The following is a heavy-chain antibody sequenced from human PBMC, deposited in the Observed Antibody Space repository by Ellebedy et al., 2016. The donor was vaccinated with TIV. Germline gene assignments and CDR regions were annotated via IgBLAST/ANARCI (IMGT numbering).Heavy chain of an antibody. D-gene: IGHD3-10*01. V-gene: IGHV4-59*11. CDR2: MYYSGSA. CDR1: GGSLNDHY. J-gene: IGHJ5*02. Sequence: MPSETLSLTCNFSGGSLNDHYWTWIRQTPGKGLEWIGYMYYSGSANYNPSLQSRATISVDRSRNQFSLNLVSVTAADTAVYFCARGVLWFGELRGYWLDPWGQGLLVTVSS. CDR3: ARGVLWFGELRGYWLDP.